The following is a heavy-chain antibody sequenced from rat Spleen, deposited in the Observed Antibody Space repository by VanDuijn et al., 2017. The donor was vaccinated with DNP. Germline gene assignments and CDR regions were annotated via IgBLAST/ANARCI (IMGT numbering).Heavy chain of an antibody. Sequence: EVQLVESGGGLVQPGRSLKLSCAASGFTFSNYYMAWVRQAPTKGLAWVASITNSGGSTYYRDSVKGRFTFSRDNAQNTLYLQMNSLRSEDTATYYCTRGGSTRFDYWGQGVMVTVSS. CDR3: TRGGSTRFDY. CDR1: GFTFSNYY. D-gene: IGHD1-10*01. CDR2: ITNSGGST. J-gene: IGHJ2*01. V-gene: IGHV5-27*01.